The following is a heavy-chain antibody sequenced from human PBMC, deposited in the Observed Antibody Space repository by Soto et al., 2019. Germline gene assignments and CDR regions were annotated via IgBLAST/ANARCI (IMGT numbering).Heavy chain of an antibody. Sequence: QVQLVQSGAEVKRPGSSVKVSCKASGGTIISHAISWVRQAPGQGLEWMGGIIPILGSANYAQKFQVRLTIIADASTSTTYMELSSLRSDDAAVYYCASRDRVDAFDVWGQGTLVTVSS. J-gene: IGHJ3*01. CDR1: GGTIISHA. V-gene: IGHV1-69*01. CDR2: IIPILGSA. CDR3: ASRDRVDAFDV. D-gene: IGHD5-12*01.